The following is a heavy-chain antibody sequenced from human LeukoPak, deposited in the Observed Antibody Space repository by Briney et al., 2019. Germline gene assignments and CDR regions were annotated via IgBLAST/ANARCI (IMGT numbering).Heavy chain of an antibody. D-gene: IGHD2-2*01. CDR2: IIPILGIA. CDR3: ARVYLAYCSSTSCYYLDP. V-gene: IGHV1-69*02. Sequence: ASVKVSCKASGGTFSSYTISWVRQAPGQGLELRGRIIPILGIANYAQKFQGRVTITADKSTSTAYMELSSLRSEDTAVYYCARVYLAYCSSTSCYYLDPWGQGTPVTVSS. J-gene: IGHJ5*02. CDR1: GGTFSSYT.